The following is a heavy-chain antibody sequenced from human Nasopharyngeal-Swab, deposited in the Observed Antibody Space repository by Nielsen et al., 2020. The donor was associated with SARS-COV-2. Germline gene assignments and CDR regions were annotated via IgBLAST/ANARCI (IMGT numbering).Heavy chain of an antibody. CDR1: GFTFSSYA. D-gene: IGHD3-22*01. CDR3: AREGGRYYYDSSGYNYWYFDL. CDR2: ISYDGSNK. J-gene: IGHJ2*01. V-gene: IGHV3-30-3*01. Sequence: GESLKISCAASGFTFSSYAMHWVRQAPGKGLEWVAVISYDGSNKYYADSVKGRFTISRDNSKNTLYLQMNSLGAEDTGGYYCAREGGRYYYDSSGYNYWYFDLWGRGTLVTVSS.